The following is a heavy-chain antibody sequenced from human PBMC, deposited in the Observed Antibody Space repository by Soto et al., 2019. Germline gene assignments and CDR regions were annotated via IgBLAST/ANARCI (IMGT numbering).Heavy chain of an antibody. V-gene: IGHV1-69*13. CDR2: IIPIFGTA. CDR1: GGTFSSYA. Sequence: GASVKVSCKASGGTFSSYAISWVRQAPGQGLEWMGGIIPIFGTANYAQKFQGRVTITADGSTSTAYMELSSLRSEDTAVYYCAREHRAVAGTFDYWGQGTLVTVSS. D-gene: IGHD6-19*01. CDR3: AREHRAVAGTFDY. J-gene: IGHJ4*02.